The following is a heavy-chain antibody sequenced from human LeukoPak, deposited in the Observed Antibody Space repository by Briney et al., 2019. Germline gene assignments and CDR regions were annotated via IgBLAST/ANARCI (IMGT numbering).Heavy chain of an antibody. D-gene: IGHD4-17*01. CDR3: AKDYGDYKDY. V-gene: IGHV3-21*04. CDR1: GFTFSSYS. Sequence: GGSLRLSCAASGFTFSSYSMNWVRQAPGKGLEWVSSISSSSSYIYYADSVKGRFTISRDNPKNTLYLQMNSLRAEDTAIYYCAKDYGDYKDYWGQGTLVTVSS. J-gene: IGHJ4*02. CDR2: ISSSSSYI.